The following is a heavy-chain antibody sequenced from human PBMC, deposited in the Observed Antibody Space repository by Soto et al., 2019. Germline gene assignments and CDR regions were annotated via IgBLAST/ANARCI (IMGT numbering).Heavy chain of an antibody. Sequence: QVQLQESGPGLVRPSQTLSLTCTVSGGSLNSGGYFWRWIRQVPGKGLEWIGYVYSGDIAYYNPSLQRRVTISLDTSKKQFSLTLTSVTAADTAIYLCAREVMTSVTRGWFDPWGQGTLVTVSS. CDR1: GGSLNSGGYF. CDR3: AREVMTSVTRGWFDP. J-gene: IGHJ5*02. CDR2: VYSGDIA. V-gene: IGHV4-31*03. D-gene: IGHD4-17*01.